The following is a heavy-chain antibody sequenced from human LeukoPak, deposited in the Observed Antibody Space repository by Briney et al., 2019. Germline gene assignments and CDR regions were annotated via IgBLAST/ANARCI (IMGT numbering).Heavy chain of an antibody. J-gene: IGHJ4*02. CDR2: IAYDGTNK. CDR3: AKHHEDLQQLGYFDY. Sequence: GGSLRLSCAVSGFTFSNYAMHWVRQAPGKGLEWVADIAYDGTNKYYADSLKGRFTISRDNSRNTLYLQMHSLRTEDTAVYYCAKHHEDLQQLGYFDYWGQGTLVTVSS. V-gene: IGHV3-30*18. D-gene: IGHD6-13*01. CDR1: GFTFSNYA.